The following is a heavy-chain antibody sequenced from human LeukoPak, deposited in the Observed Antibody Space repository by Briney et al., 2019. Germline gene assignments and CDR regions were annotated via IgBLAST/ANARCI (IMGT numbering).Heavy chain of an antibody. CDR3: AREDTYYDILTGYFPG. Sequence: SETLSLTCTVSGGSISSSSYYWGWIRQPPGKGLEWIGSIYYSGSTYYNPSLKSRVTISVDTSKNQFSLKLSSVTAADTAVYYCAREDTYYDILTGYFPGWGQGTLVTVSS. V-gene: IGHV4-39*02. CDR1: GGSISSSSYY. D-gene: IGHD3-9*01. J-gene: IGHJ4*02. CDR2: IYYSGST.